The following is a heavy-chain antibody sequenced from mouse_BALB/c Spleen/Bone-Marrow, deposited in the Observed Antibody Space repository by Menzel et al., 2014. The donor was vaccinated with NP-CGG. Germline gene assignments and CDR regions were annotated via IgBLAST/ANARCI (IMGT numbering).Heavy chain of an antibody. D-gene: IGHD4-1*02. CDR2: INNGGTYT. J-gene: IGHJ3*01. CDR3: ALNWDSAY. Sequence: DVKLVESGGDLAKPGGSLKLSCAASGFTFXSYGMSWVRQTPDKRLEWVATINNGGTYTYYPDSVKGRFTISRDNAKNTLYLQMSSLKSEDTAMYYCALNWDSAYWGQGTLVTVSA. CDR1: GFTFXSYG. V-gene: IGHV5-6*02.